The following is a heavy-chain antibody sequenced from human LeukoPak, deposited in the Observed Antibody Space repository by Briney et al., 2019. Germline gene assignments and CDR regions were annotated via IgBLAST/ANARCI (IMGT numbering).Heavy chain of an antibody. J-gene: IGHJ4*02. CDR1: GDSVSSNSAA. V-gene: IGHV6-1*01. Sequence: SQTLSLTCAISGDSVSSNSAAWNWIRQSPSRGLEWLGRTYYRSKWYNGYAISLRSRITIRPDTSKNQFSLQLNSVTPEDTAVYYCARGHSDYLDSWGQGTLVTVSS. D-gene: IGHD4-11*01. CDR2: TYYRSKWYN. CDR3: ARGHSDYLDS.